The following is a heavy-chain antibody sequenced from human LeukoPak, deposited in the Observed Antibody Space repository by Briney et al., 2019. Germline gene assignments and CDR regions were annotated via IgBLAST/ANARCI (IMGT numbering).Heavy chain of an antibody. V-gene: IGHV4-59*01. CDR1: SSSISSYY. J-gene: IGHJ3*02. CDR3: ARDYAMTHAFDI. D-gene: IGHD2-8*01. Sequence: SETLSLTCNVSSSSISSYYCSWIRQPPGKGLEWIGYIYYTGSTNYNPSLKNRPTISVQTPKKQFSLKLSSVTAAETALYYCARDYAMTHAFDIWGQGTPVTVSS. CDR2: IYYTGST.